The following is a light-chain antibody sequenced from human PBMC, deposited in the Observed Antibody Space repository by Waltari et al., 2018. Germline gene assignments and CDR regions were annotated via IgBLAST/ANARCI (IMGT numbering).Light chain of an antibody. CDR1: SSDLGGFHNY. V-gene: IGLV2-8*01. CDR3: SSFAGSNILL. CDR2: GVT. J-gene: IGLJ3*02. Sequence: QSALTQPPSASGSPGQSVTISCTGTSSDLGGFHNYVSWYQQRPGKAPKLLMYGVTKRPSGVPDRFSGSKSGNTASLTVSGLQAEDEADYYCSSFAGSNILLFGGGTKLTVL.